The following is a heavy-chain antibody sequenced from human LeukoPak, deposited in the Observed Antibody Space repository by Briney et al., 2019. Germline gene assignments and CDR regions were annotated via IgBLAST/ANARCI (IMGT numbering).Heavy chain of an antibody. V-gene: IGHV1-46*01. Sequence: RASVKVSCKASGYTFTSYYMHWVRQAPGQGLEWMGIINPSGGSTSYAQKFQGRVTMTRDTSTSTVYMELSSLRSEDTAVYYCARVEVAARLYYYYYGMDVWGQGTTVTVSS. CDR1: GYTFTSYY. J-gene: IGHJ6*02. CDR2: INPSGGST. D-gene: IGHD6-6*01. CDR3: ARVEVAARLYYYYYGMDV.